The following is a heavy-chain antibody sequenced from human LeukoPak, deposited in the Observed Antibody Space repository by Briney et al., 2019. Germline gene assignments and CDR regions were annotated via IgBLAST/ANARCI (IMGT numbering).Heavy chain of an antibody. CDR2: ISSDGNHK. CDR3: ASLLLYCSGSTCYSDY. D-gene: IGHD2-15*01. Sequence: GGSLRLSCAASGFTFSNYVIHWVRQAPGKGLEWVAVISSDGNHKYYADSVKGRFTISRDNSKNTLYLQMNSLRTEDTAVYYCASLLLYCSGSTCYSDYWGQGTLVTVSS. CDR1: GFTFSNYV. V-gene: IGHV3-30*03. J-gene: IGHJ4*02.